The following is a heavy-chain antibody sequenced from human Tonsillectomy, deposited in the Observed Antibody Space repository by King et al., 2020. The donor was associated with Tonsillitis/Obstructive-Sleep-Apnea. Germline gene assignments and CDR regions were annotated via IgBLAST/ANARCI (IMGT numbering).Heavy chain of an antibody. CDR3: AKENPGSGWFDP. J-gene: IGHJ5*02. CDR2: IDPSGVTT. Sequence: QLVQSGAEVKEPGASVKVSCKASGNTFTSYYVHWVRQAPGQGLEWVGVIDPSGVTTSCAQKFQGRVTMTRDTSTSTVYMDLSSLTSEDTAVYYCAKENPGSGWFDPWGQGTLVTVSS. D-gene: IGHD3-10*01. CDR1: GNTFTSYY. V-gene: IGHV1-46*01.